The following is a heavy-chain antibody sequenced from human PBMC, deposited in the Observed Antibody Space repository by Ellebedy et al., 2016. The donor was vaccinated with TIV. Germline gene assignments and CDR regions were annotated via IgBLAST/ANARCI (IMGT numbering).Heavy chain of an antibody. Sequence: GESLKISCKGSGYSFTSYWIGWVRQMPGKGLEWMGIIYPGDSDTRYSPSFQGQVTISADKSINTAYLQWSSLKASDTAMYYCARCGRAGNYDILTGFISWGQGTLVTVSS. CDR3: ARCGRAGNYDILTGFIS. CDR1: GYSFTSYW. J-gene: IGHJ5*02. D-gene: IGHD3-9*01. V-gene: IGHV5-51*01. CDR2: IYPGDSDT.